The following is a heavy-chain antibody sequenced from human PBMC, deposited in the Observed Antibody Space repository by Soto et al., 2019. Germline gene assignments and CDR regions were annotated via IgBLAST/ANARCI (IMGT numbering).Heavy chain of an antibody. D-gene: IGHD3-22*01. J-gene: IGHJ2*01. V-gene: IGHV4-30-4*01. Sequence: QLHESGPGGVKPSETLSLTCTVSGDSINNNDYYWNWIRQTPGKGLEWIGYVYYSGSTYYIPSLKSRLSMSVDTSKNQFSLKLSSVTAADTAIYYCARMSYYYDKWYFDLWGRGTLVTVSS. CDR2: VYYSGST. CDR3: ARMSYYYDKWYFDL. CDR1: GDSINNNDYY.